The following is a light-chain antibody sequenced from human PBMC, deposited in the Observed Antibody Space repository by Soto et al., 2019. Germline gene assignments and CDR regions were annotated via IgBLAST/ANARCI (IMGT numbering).Light chain of an antibody. Sequence: QSAPTQPASMSGSPGQSITISCTGTSSDVGGYNYVSWYQQHPGKAPKLKIYEVSNRPSGVSNRFSGSKSGNTASLTISGLQAEDEADYYCSSYTSSSTPYVCGTGTKLTVL. V-gene: IGLV2-14*01. CDR1: SSDVGGYNY. J-gene: IGLJ1*01. CDR3: SSYTSSSTPYV. CDR2: EVS.